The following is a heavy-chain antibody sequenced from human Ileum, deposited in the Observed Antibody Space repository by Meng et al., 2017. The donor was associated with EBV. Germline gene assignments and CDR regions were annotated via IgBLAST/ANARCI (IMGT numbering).Heavy chain of an antibody. V-gene: IGHV4-30-2*01. Sequence: LRLQESGSGLVKPSQTLSLTCAVSGGSISSGGHSWSWIRQPPGEGLEWIGDIQHSGSTYYNPSLKSRVTISVDRSRNQFSLKLSSVTAADTAVYYCARAHPVVYFFDYWGQGTLVTVSS. D-gene: IGHD4-23*01. CDR2: IQHSGST. J-gene: IGHJ4*02. CDR1: GGSISSGGHS. CDR3: ARAHPVVYFFDY.